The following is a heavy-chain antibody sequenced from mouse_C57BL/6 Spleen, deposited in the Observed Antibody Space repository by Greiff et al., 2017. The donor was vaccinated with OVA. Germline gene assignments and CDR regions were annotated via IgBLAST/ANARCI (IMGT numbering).Heavy chain of an antibody. Sequence: QVQLQQPGAELVKPGASVKLSCKASGYTFTSYWMHWVKQRPGQGLEWIGMIHPNSGSTNYNEKFKSKATLTVDKSSSTAYMQLSSLTSEDSAVYYCARGRSGLGAMDYWGQGTSVTVSS. CDR1: GYTFTSYW. V-gene: IGHV1-64*01. CDR3: ARGRSGLGAMDY. J-gene: IGHJ4*01. D-gene: IGHD3-1*01. CDR2: IHPNSGST.